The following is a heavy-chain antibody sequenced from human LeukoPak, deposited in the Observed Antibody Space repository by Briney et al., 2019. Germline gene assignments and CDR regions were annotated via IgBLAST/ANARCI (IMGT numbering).Heavy chain of an antibody. Sequence: GGSLRLSCAASGFTFSSYSMNWVRQAPGKGLEWVSSISSSSSYIYYADSVKGRFTISRDNAKNSLYLQMNSLRAEDTAVYYCARGRYFDWSLHYYYGMDVWGQGTTVTVSS. CDR1: GFTFSSYS. J-gene: IGHJ6*02. D-gene: IGHD3-9*01. CDR2: ISSSSSYI. CDR3: ARGRYFDWSLHYYYGMDV. V-gene: IGHV3-21*01.